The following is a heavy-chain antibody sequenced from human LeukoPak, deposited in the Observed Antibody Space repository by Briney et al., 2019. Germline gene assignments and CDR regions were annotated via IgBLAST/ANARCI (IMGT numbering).Heavy chain of an antibody. CDR3: ARDGINYYDSSGSDY. CDR1: GGSISSYY. CDR2: IYTSGST. Sequence: PSETLSLTCTVSGGSISSYYWSWIRQPAGKGLDWIRRIYTSGSTNYNPSLKSRVTMSVDTSKNQFSLKLSSVTAADTAVYYCARDGINYYDSSGSDYWGQGTLVTVSS. J-gene: IGHJ4*02. D-gene: IGHD3-22*01. V-gene: IGHV4-4*07.